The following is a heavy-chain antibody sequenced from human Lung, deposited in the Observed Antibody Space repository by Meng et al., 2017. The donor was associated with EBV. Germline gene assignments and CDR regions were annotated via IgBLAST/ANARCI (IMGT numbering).Heavy chain of an antibody. J-gene: IGHJ4*02. CDR1: GYSFTTYA. V-gene: IGHV1-3*01. CDR3: ARTGCSSSSCYDY. CDR2: INAGNGNT. D-gene: IGHD2-2*01. Sequence: QVQLWKSGAEVKKPGASVKVSCKASGYSFTTYAMHWVRQAPGQRLEWMGWINAGNGNTKYSEKFQSRVTITRDTAASTAYMELSSLRSEDTAVYYCARTGCSSSSCYDYWGQGTLVTVSS.